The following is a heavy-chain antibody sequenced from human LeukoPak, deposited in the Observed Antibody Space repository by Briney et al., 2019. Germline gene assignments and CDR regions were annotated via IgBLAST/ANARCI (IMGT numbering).Heavy chain of an antibody. D-gene: IGHD6-13*01. V-gene: IGHV3-23*01. CDR1: GFTFSSYA. J-gene: IGHJ4*02. CDR3: AHISSSWPDY. Sequence: QPGGSLRISCAASGFTFSSYAMSWVRQAPGKGLEWVSAISGSGGSTYYADSVKGRFTTSRDNSKNTLYLQMNSLRAGDTAVYYCAHISSSWPDYWGQGTLVTVSS. CDR2: ISGSGGST.